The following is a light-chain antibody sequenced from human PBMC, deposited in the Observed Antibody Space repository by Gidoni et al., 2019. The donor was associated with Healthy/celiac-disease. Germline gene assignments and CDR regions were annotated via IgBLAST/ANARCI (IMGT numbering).Light chain of an antibody. V-gene: IGKV3-15*01. CDR3: QQYNNWPPL. CDR1: QSVSSN. Sequence: EIVMTQSPATLSVSPGERATLTGRASQSVSSNLAWYQQKPGQAPRLLIYCASTRATGIPARFSGSGSGTEFTLTISSLQSEDFAVYYCQQYNNWPPLFGGGTKVEIK. J-gene: IGKJ4*01. CDR2: CAS.